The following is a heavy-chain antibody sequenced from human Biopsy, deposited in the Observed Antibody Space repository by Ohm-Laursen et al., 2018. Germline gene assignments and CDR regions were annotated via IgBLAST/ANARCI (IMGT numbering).Heavy chain of an antibody. D-gene: IGHD2-15*01. CDR1: GYTLTELS. CDR2: FAPENGKT. CDR3: AKGQDLRGGAEYFQH. J-gene: IGHJ1*01. Sequence: ASVKVSCKVSGYTLTELSMHWVRQAPGKGLEWMGGFAPENGKTVYAQNFQARVSMTEDTSTDTAYMELRSLRSEDTAVYYCAKGQDLRGGAEYFQHWGQGALVTVSS. V-gene: IGHV1-24*01.